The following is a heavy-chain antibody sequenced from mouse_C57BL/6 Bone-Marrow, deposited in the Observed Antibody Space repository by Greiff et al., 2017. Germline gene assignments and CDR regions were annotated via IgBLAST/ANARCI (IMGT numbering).Heavy chain of an antibody. V-gene: IGHV5-9-1*02. CDR2: ISSGGDYI. D-gene: IGHD1-2*01. CDR1: GFTFSSYA. CDR3: TRARLGYYVDY. Sequence: EVKLVESGEGLVKPGGSLKLSCAASGFTFSSYAMSWVRQTPEKRLEWVAYISSGGDYIYYADTVKGRFTISRDNARNTLYLQMSSLKSEDTAMYYCTRARLGYYVDYWGQGTTLTVSS. J-gene: IGHJ2*01.